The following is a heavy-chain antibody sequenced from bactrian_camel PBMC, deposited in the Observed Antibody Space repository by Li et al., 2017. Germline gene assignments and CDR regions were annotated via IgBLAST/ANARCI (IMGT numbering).Heavy chain of an antibody. J-gene: IGHJ6*01. CDR3: TAGPLDRYGGRWYGNGCPGGFDLGF. D-gene: IGHD6*01. CDR2: IDSHGTT. CDR1: GFTFDDSD. Sequence: HVQLVESGGGSVQAGETLRLSCPASGFTFDDSDMGWYRQAPTNECELVSTIDSHGTTSYVDSVKGRFTISQDNAKNTLYLQMNSLKPEDTAIYYCTAGPLDRYGGRWYGNGCPGGFDLGFWGQGTQVTVS. V-gene: IGHV3S55*01.